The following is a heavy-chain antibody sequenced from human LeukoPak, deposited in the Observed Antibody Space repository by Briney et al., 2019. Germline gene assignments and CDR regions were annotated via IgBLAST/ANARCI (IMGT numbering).Heavy chain of an antibody. J-gene: IGHJ4*02. Sequence: SETLSPTCTVSGVSISSYYWSWIRQPPGKGLEWIGYIYYSGSTNYNPSLKSRVTISVDTSKNQFSLKLSSVTAADTAVYYCARSGGAAAGKRLPFDYWGQGTLVTVSS. D-gene: IGHD6-13*01. CDR3: ARSGGAAAGKRLPFDY. CDR1: GVSISSYY. CDR2: IYYSGST. V-gene: IGHV4-59*01.